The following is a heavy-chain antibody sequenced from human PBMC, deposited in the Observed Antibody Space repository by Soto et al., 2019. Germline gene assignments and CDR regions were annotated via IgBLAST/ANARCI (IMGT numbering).Heavy chain of an antibody. V-gene: IGHV3-30*03. J-gene: IGHJ5*01. CDR3: ARWVGGSMYDNSGKYDS. D-gene: IGHD3-22*01. CDR2: VSNDGIRK. CDR1: GLIFSGSG. Sequence: QVQLVESGGGVVQPGRSLRLTCAASGLIFSGSGMHWVRRAPGKGLEWVALVSNDGIRKYYGDSVKGRFTISRDNAENTLYLQMNSLRAEDTAVYYCARWVGGSMYDNSGKYDSWGQGTLVTVSS.